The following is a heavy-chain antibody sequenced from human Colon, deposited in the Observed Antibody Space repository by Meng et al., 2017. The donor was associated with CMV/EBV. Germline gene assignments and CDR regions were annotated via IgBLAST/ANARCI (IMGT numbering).Heavy chain of an antibody. CDR2: IRSKANNYAT. CDR3: TRFLDIGDLRGLDV. D-gene: IGHD4-17*01. CDR1: GLTVNSNY. Sequence: GESLKISCAASGLTVNSNYMSWVRQASGKGLEWVGRIRSKANNYATAYAESVTGRFTVSGDESKNTAYLQMNSLKTEDTAVYYCTRFLDIGDLRGLDVWGQGTTVTVSS. V-gene: IGHV3-73*01. J-gene: IGHJ6*02.